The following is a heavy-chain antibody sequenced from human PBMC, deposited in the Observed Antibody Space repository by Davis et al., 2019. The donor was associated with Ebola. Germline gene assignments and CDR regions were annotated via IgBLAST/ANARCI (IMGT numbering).Heavy chain of an antibody. D-gene: IGHD3-16*01. Sequence: GESLKISCAASGFTVSSNYMSWVRQAPGKGLEWVSVIYSGGSTYYADSVKGRFPISRDNAKNTLYLQMNSLRAEDTAVYYCAKGALFDDFWGQGTLVTVSS. CDR3: AKGALFDDF. CDR1: GFTVSSNY. V-gene: IGHV3-53*01. CDR2: IYSGGST. J-gene: IGHJ4*02.